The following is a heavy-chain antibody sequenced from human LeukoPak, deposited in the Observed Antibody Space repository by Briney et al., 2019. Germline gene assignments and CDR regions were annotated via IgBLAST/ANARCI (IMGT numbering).Heavy chain of an antibody. D-gene: IGHD3-16*01. Sequence: GASVKVSCKASGYTFTSYYMHWVRQAPGQGLEWMGIINPSGGSTSYAQKFQGRVTMTRDMSTSTVYMELSSLRSEDTAVYYCARDLGGLYYYMDVWGKGTTVTVSS. CDR2: INPSGGST. CDR3: ARDLGGLYYYMDV. J-gene: IGHJ6*03. CDR1: GYTFTSYY. V-gene: IGHV1-46*01.